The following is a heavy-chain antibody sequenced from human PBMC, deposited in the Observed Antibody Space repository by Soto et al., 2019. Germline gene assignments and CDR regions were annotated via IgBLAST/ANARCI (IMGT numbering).Heavy chain of an antibody. V-gene: IGHV4-30-2*01. Sequence: SDTLSLTCAVSGGSISSGGYSWSWIRQPPGKGLEWIGYIYHSGSTYYNPSLKSRVTISVDRSKNQFSLKLSSVTDADTAVYYCARVTGTWGQGTLVTVSS. J-gene: IGHJ5*02. CDR3: ARVTGT. CDR1: GGSISSGGYS. CDR2: IYHSGST. D-gene: IGHD3-16*02.